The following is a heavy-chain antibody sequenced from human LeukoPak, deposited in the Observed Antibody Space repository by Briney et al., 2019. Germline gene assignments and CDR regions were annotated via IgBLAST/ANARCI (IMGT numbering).Heavy chain of an antibody. CDR3: ASRKYSNYYFDY. CDR1: GFTFSSYE. V-gene: IGHV3-48*03. CDR2: ISSTGNTK. Sequence: GGSLRLSCAAPGFTFSSYEMNWVRKAPGKGLEWVSYISSTGNTKYYADSVTGRFTISRDNAKNSLYLQMNSLRAEDTAIYYCASRKYSNYYFDYWGQGTLVTVSS. D-gene: IGHD4-11*01. J-gene: IGHJ4*02.